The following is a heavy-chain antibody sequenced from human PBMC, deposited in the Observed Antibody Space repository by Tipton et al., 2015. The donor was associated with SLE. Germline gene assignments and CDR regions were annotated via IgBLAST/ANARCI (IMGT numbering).Heavy chain of an antibody. V-gene: IGHV4-59*07. Sequence: TLSLTCIVPRGSFKNYYLSRIRQAPGMGLEWIGYIYYSGGTNYNLSLKSRVPMSVDTSKNQFSLKLTSLTAADTALYYCARNKAVAGTVIEYWGPGTLVTVSS. J-gene: IGHJ4*02. CDR3: ARNKAVAGTVIEY. CDR1: RGSFKNYY. CDR2: IYYSGGT. D-gene: IGHD6-19*01.